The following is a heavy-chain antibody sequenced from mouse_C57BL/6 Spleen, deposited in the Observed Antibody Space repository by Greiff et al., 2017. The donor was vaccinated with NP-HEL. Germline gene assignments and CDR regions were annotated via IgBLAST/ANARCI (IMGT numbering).Heavy chain of an antibody. CDR1: GYTFTSYW. V-gene: IGHV1-5*01. D-gene: IGHD1-1*01. CDR3: TRGYYYGGYFDV. Sequence: EVQLQQSGTVLARPGASVKMSCKTSGYTFTSYWMHWVKQRPGQGLEWIGAIYPGNSDTSYNQKFKGKAKLTAVTSASTAYMELSSLTNEDSAVYYCTRGYYYGGYFDVWGTGTTVTVSS. J-gene: IGHJ1*03. CDR2: IYPGNSDT.